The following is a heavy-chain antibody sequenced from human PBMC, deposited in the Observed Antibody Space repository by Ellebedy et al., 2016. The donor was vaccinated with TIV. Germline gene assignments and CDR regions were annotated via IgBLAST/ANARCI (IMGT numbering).Heavy chain of an antibody. CDR2: IKPSGGST. CDR3: ARDRIGSGRPGAFDI. Sequence: ASVKVSCKASGYTFTSYYMHWVRQAPGQGLEWMGIIKPSGGSTSYAQKWQGRVNMTRETSTSTVYMELSSLRSEDTAVYYCARDRIGSGRPGAFDIWGQGTMVTVSS. CDR1: GYTFTSYY. D-gene: IGHD1-26*01. J-gene: IGHJ3*02. V-gene: IGHV1-46*04.